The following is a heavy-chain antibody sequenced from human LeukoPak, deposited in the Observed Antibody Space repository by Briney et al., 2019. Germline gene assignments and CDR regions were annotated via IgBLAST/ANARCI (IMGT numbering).Heavy chain of an antibody. J-gene: IGHJ4*02. V-gene: IGHV4-59*01. Sequence: SETPSLTCTVSGGSISSYYWSWIRQPPGKGLEWIGYIYYSGSTNYNPSLKSRVTISADTSKNQFSLKLSSVTAADTAVYYCARGEYSSGWYYFDYWGQGTLVTVSS. CDR1: GGSISSYY. D-gene: IGHD6-19*01. CDR3: ARGEYSSGWYYFDY. CDR2: IYYSGST.